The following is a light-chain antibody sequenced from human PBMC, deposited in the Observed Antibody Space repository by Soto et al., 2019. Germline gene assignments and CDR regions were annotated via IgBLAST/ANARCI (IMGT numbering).Light chain of an antibody. J-gene: IGLJ3*02. CDR1: SSNIGNNA. Sequence: SVLTQPPSVSAAPRQRVTISCSGSSSNIGNNAVNWYQQVPGKAPKLLIHFDDRVASGISDRFSGSKSGTSASLAISGLQSEDEADYYCAAWDDSLNGPVFGGGTKVTVL. V-gene: IGLV1-36*01. CDR2: FDD. CDR3: AAWDDSLNGPV.